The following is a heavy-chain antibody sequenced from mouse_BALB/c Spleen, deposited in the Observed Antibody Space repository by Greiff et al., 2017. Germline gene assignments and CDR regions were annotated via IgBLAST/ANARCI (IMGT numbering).Heavy chain of an antibody. V-gene: IGHV1S81*02. J-gene: IGHJ4*01. CDR3: TRGYYGNRGNAMDY. CDR2: INPSNGGT. D-gene: IGHD2-1*01. Sequence: VQLVESGAELVKPGASVKLSCKASGYTFTSYYMYWVKQRPGQGLEWIGEINPSNGGTNFNEKFKSKATLTVDKSSSTAYMQLSSLTSEDSAVYYCTRGYYGNRGNAMDYWGQGTSVTVSS. CDR1: GYTFTSYY.